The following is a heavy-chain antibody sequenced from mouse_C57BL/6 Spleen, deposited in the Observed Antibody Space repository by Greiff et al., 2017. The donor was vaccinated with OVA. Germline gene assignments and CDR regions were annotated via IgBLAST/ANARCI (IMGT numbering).Heavy chain of an antibody. CDR1: GFTFSDYG. CDR2: ISSGSSTI. D-gene: IGHD3-2*02. V-gene: IGHV5-17*01. CDR3: ARRDSSGYAWFAY. J-gene: IGHJ3*01. Sequence: VQLKESGGGLVKPGGSLKLSCAASGFTFSDYGMHWVRQAPEKGLEWVAYISSGSSTIYYADTVKGRFTISRDNAKNTLFLQMTSLRSEDTAMYYCARRDSSGYAWFAYWGQGTLVTVSA.